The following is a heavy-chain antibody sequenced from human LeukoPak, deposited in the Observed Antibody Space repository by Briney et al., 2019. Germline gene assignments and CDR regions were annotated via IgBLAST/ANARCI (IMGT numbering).Heavy chain of an antibody. D-gene: IGHD5-12*01. J-gene: IGHJ4*02. CDR3: ARERPLPPYSGYDDSPDY. Sequence: GGSLRLSCAASGFTVSSNYMSWVRQAPGKGLEWVSVIYSGGSTYYADSVKGRFTISRDNSKNTVYLQMNKLRAEDTAVYYCARERPLPPYSGYDDSPDYWGQGTLVTVSS. CDR2: IYSGGST. V-gene: IGHV3-53*01. CDR1: GFTVSSNY.